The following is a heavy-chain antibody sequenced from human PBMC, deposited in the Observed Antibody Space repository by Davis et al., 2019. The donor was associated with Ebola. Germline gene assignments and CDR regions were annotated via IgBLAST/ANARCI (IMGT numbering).Heavy chain of an antibody. CDR2: INDGGST. J-gene: IGHJ6*04. D-gene: IGHD3-10*01. Sequence: PGGSLRLSCTVYGGSLSAYYWSWIRQSPGKGLEWIGEINDGGSTIYNPSLKSRVSISVDTSKSQFSLKMNSVTAADMAVYYCARRPYGSGVGYYYVMDVWGKGTTVTVSS. CDR3: ARRPYGSGVGYYYVMDV. V-gene: IGHV4-34*01. CDR1: GGSLSAYY.